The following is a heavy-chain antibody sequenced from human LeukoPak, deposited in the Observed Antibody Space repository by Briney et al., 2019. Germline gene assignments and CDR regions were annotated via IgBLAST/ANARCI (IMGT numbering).Heavy chain of an antibody. V-gene: IGHV3-48*01. CDR3: AKSPYTHYYDSSGYFDY. Sequence: GGSLRLSCAASGFTFSSYSMNWVRQAPGKGLEWVSYISSSSSTIYYADSVKGRFTISRDNAKNSLYLQMNSLRAEDTAVYYCAKSPYTHYYDSSGYFDYWGQGTLVTVSS. D-gene: IGHD3-22*01. CDR2: ISSSSSTI. J-gene: IGHJ4*02. CDR1: GFTFSSYS.